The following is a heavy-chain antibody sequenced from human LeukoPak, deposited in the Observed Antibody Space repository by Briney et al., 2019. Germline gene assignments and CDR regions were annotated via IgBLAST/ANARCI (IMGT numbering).Heavy chain of an antibody. CDR2: ISYDGSNK. V-gene: IGHV3-30*03. Sequence: GGSLRLSCAASGFSFSSYGMHWVRQAPGKGLEWVALISYDGSNKYYADSVKGRFTISRDNSKNTLYLQMNSLRSEDTAVYYRAHFPTMTTLSWDFDYWGQGTLVTVSS. J-gene: IGHJ4*02. CDR1: GFSFSSYG. CDR3: AHFPTMTTLSWDFDY. D-gene: IGHD4-17*01.